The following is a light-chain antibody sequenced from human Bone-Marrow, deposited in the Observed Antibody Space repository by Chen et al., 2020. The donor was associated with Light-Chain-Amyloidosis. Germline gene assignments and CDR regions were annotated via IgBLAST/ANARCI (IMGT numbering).Light chain of an antibody. J-gene: IGLJ2*01. CDR3: QSADSSGTYEVI. CDR1: DCPTKY. CDR2: RDT. V-gene: IGLV3-25*03. Sequence: SSDLPLPPSVSVSLGQMARITPSGDDCPTKYASWYQQKPGQAPVLVIHRDTERPSGISERFSGSSSGTTATFTISGVQAEDEADYHCQSADSSGTYEVIFGGGTKLTVL.